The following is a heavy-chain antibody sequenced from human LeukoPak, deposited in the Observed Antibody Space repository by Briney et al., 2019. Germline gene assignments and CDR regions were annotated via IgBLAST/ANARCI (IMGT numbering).Heavy chain of an antibody. J-gene: IGHJ4*02. CDR1: AFTFSRNS. Sequence: GGSLRLSCAASAFTFSRNSMSWVRQAPGKGLEWVSAISGRGDSTYYADSVKGRFTISRDNSKNTLYLQMNSLRAEDTAIYYCAKPPMVRGVDYFDYWGQGTLVTVSS. CDR3: AKPPMVRGVDYFDY. CDR2: ISGRGDST. V-gene: IGHV3-23*01. D-gene: IGHD3-10*01.